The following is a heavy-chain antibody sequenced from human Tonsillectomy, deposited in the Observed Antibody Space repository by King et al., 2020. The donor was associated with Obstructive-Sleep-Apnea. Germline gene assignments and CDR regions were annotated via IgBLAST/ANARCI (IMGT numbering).Heavy chain of an antibody. D-gene: IGHD3-9*01. Sequence: VQLVESGGGRVRPGGSLRLSCGASGFTFSAYSMNCVRQAPGKGLEWVSSISGSSSEMFYADSVKGRFTISRDNAKNSLYLQMNSLRAEDTAVYYCARDAVDRAFDIWGQGTMVTVSS. CDR2: ISGSSSEM. V-gene: IGHV3-21*06. J-gene: IGHJ3*02. CDR3: ARDAVDRAFDI. CDR1: GFTFSAYS.